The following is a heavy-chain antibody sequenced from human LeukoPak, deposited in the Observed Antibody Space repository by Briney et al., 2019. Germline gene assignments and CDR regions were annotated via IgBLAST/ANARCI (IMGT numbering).Heavy chain of an antibody. Sequence: GESLKISCKGSGYSFTSYWIGWVRQMPGKGLEWMGIIYPGDSDTRYSPSFQGQVTVSADKSISTAYLQWSSLKASDTAMYYCARCSRETRNWFDPWGQGTLVTVSS. J-gene: IGHJ5*02. CDR1: GYSFTSYW. D-gene: IGHD3-10*02. CDR3: ARCSRETRNWFDP. V-gene: IGHV5-51*01. CDR2: IYPGDSDT.